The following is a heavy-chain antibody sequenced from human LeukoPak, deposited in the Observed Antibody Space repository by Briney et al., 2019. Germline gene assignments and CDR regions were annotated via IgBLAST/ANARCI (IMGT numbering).Heavy chain of an antibody. J-gene: IGHJ3*02. CDR2: MNPNSVNS. V-gene: IGHV1-8*01. CDR3: ATASTVTTERGSVVRAFDI. D-gene: IGHD4-17*01. Sequence: ASVKISCKASGYTFTSYDIKWVRQATGQGIEWRGWMNPNSVNSAYLQHLHRRVPITRSPSIITAYVELSSLRSEHTAVYYCATASTVTTERGSVVRAFDIWGQGTMVTVSS. CDR1: GYTFTSYD.